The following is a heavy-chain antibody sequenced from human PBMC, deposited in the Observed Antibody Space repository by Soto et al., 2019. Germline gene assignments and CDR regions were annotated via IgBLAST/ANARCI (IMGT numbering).Heavy chain of an antibody. CDR2: ISSSSSYT. J-gene: IGHJ5*02. V-gene: IGHV3-11*06. CDR1: GFTFSDYY. D-gene: IGHD3-9*01. CDR3: ARFRCCSTSCYPVDTYYDILTGYRLDP. Sequence: PGGSLRLSCAASGFTFSDYYMSWIRQAPGKGLEWVSYISSSSSYTNYADSVKGRFTISRDNAKNSLYLQMNSLRAEDTAVYYCARFRCCSTSCYPVDTYYDILTGYRLDPWGQGTLVTVSS.